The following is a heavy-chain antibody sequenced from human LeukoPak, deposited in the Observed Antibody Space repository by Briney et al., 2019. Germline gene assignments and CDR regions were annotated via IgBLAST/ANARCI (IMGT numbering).Heavy chain of an antibody. CDR3: ARVADYYDSSGYYYYYFDY. V-gene: IGHV1-8*01. Sequence: ASVTVSFKASGYTFTSYDINWVRQAPGQGLEWMGWMNPNSGNTGYAQKFQGRVTMTRNTPISIAYMELSSLRSEDTAVYYCARVADYYDSSGYYYYYFDYWGQGTLVTVSS. D-gene: IGHD3-22*01. CDR2: MNPNSGNT. J-gene: IGHJ4*02. CDR1: GYTFTSYD.